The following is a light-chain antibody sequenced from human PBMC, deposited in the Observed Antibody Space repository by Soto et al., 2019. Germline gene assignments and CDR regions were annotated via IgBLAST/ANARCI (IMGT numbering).Light chain of an antibody. CDR2: VVS. CDR1: QSVGTV. V-gene: IGKV3-11*01. Sequence: EIVLTQSPATLSLSPGKRATLSCRASQSVGTVLTWYQHKPGQAPRLVIYVVSSRAPGIPARFSGSGSGTDFTLTISTLEPEDFAVYYCHQRSSWPRTFGQGTKLEMK. J-gene: IGKJ2*01. CDR3: HQRSSWPRT.